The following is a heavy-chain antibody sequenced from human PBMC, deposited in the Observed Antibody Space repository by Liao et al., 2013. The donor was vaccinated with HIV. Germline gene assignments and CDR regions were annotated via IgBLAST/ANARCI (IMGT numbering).Heavy chain of an antibody. J-gene: IGHJ4*02. Sequence: QVHLQESGPGVVKPSATLSLTCSVSGDSISSFYWSWIRQPPGKGLEWIGRIYVSGSTTYNPSLKSRVTMYVDKSNNQFSLKLTSLSAADTAVYYCARGRRHWSGFYFYFDSWGQGTLVTVSS. V-gene: IGHV4-4*07. D-gene: IGHD3-3*01. CDR2: IYVSGST. CDR3: ARGRRHWSGFYFYFDS. CDR1: GDSISSFY.